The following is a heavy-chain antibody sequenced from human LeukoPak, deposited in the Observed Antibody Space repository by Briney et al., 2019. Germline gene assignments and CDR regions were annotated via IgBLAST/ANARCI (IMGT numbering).Heavy chain of an antibody. D-gene: IGHD4-17*01. V-gene: IGHV3-30*03. CDR2: ISYDGSNK. J-gene: IGHJ6*02. CDR3: ARETTVTPPYYYGMDV. CDR1: GFTFSSYS. Sequence: GGSLRLSCAASGFTFSSYSMNWVRQAPGKGLEWVAVISYDGSNKYYADSVKGRFTISRDNSKNTLYLQMNSLRAEDTAVYYCARETTVTPPYYYGMDVWGQGTTVTVSS.